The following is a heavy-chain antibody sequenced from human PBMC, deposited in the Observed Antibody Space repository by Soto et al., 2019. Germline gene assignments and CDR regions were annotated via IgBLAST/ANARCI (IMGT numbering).Heavy chain of an antibody. V-gene: IGHV1-69*01. CDR3: ARDRDFDSGSYQHWFDP. CDR2: IIPIVGTA. Sequence: QVQLVQSGAEVKKPGSSVKVSCKASGGTFSSYAISWVRQAPGQGLEWMGGIIPIVGTANYAQTFEGRVTITADESKSTGYMELSSLRSEDTAVYYCARDRDFDSGSYQHWFDPWGQGTLVIVS. CDR1: GGTFSSYA. J-gene: IGHJ5*02. D-gene: IGHD3-10*01.